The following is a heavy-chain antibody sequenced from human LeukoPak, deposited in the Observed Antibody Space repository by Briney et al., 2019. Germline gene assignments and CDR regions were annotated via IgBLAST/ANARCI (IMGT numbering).Heavy chain of an antibody. D-gene: IGHD2-15*01. CDR3: ARAVVEGAFDI. Sequence: ASVKVSCKASGYTFTSYDINWVRQATGQGLEWMGWMNPNSGNTGYAQKFQGRVTITADESTSTAYMELSSLRSEDTAVYYCARAVVEGAFDIWGQGTMVTVSS. CDR1: GYTFTSYD. J-gene: IGHJ3*02. CDR2: MNPNSGNT. V-gene: IGHV1-8*01.